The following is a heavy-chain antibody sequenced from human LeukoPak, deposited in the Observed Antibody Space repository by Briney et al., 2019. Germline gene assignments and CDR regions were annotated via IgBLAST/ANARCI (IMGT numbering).Heavy chain of an antibody. CDR3: ARGVTMIVVVTYAFDI. Sequence: GGSLRLSCAASGFTFSSYSMNWVRQAPGKGLEWVSSISSSSSYIYYADSVKGRFTISRDNAKNSLYLQMNSLRAEDTAVYYCARGVTMIVVVTYAFDIWGQGTMVTDSS. V-gene: IGHV3-21*01. CDR1: GFTFSSYS. J-gene: IGHJ3*02. CDR2: ISSSSSYI. D-gene: IGHD3-22*01.